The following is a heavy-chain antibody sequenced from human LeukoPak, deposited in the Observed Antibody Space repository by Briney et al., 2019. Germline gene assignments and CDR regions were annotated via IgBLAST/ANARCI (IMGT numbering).Heavy chain of an antibody. D-gene: IGHD6-19*01. CDR1: GFTFSDYY. V-gene: IGHV3-11*01. Sequence: GGSLGLSCAASGFTFSDYYMSWIRQAPGKGLEWVSYISSSGSTIYYADSVKGRFTISRDNAKNSLYLQMNSLRAEDTAVYYCARQLAAGVSSGWYWVDYWGQGTLVTVSS. J-gene: IGHJ4*02. CDR2: ISSSGSTI. CDR3: ARQLAAGVSSGWYWVDY.